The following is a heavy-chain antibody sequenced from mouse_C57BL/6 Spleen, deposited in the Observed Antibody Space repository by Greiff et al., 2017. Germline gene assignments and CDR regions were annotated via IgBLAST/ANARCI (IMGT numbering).Heavy chain of an antibody. CDR3: AGTAKDYYARDY. Sequence: QVQLQQSGAELARPGASVKLSCKASGYTFTSSGISWVKQSTGQGLEWIGEIYPRSGNTYYNEKFKGKATLTADKSSSTAYRELRSLTSEDSAVYFCAGTAKDYYARDYWGQGTSVTVSS. D-gene: IGHD3-1*01. CDR2: IYPRSGNT. J-gene: IGHJ4*01. CDR1: GYTFTSSG. V-gene: IGHV1-81*01.